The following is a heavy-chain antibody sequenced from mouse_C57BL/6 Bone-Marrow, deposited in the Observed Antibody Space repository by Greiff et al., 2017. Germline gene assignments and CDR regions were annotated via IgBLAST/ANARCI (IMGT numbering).Heavy chain of an antibody. CDR2: IDPNSGGT. J-gene: IGHJ4*01. CDR1: GYTFTSYW. CDR3: ARYPYYYGRAMDY. Sequence: QVQLQQPGAELVKPGASVKLSCKASGYTFTSYWMHWVKQRPGRGLEWIGRIDPNSGGTKYNEKFKSKATLTVDKPSSTAYMQLNSLTSEDSAVYYCARYPYYYGRAMDYWGQGTSVTVSS. D-gene: IGHD1-1*01. V-gene: IGHV1-72*01.